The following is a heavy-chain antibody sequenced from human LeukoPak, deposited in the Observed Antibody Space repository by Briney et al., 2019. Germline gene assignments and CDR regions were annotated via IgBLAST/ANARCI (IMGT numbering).Heavy chain of an antibody. CDR1: GASIDNYY. CDR3: ARVRLGSSSSGSVMDV. Sequence: SETLSLTCTVSGASIDNYYWTWVRLPAGKGLEWIGRIYTGESTNDNFSLKSRVTMSVDTSESQFSLKLTSVTAADTAVYYCARVRLGSSSSGSVMDVWGKGTTVTVSS. J-gene: IGHJ6*03. CDR2: IYTGEST. V-gene: IGHV4-4*07. D-gene: IGHD6-6*01.